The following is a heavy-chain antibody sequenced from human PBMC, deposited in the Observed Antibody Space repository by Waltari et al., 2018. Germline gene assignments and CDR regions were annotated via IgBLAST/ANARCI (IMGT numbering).Heavy chain of an antibody. CDR2: NRGHNVNT. V-gene: IGHV1-18*04. CDR3: AGSTSPLGYYYYGTDV. Sequence: QLQLVQSGAEVKKPGASVKVSCKASAYSFPKYGVTWVRQAPGPGLEWMGWNRGHNVNTKSPQRLQGRVTMTTYTSTNTAYMELRSLTSDDAAVYYCAGSTSPLGYYYYGTDVWGQGTTVTVSS. J-gene: IGHJ6*02. D-gene: IGHD1-26*01. CDR1: AYSFPKYG.